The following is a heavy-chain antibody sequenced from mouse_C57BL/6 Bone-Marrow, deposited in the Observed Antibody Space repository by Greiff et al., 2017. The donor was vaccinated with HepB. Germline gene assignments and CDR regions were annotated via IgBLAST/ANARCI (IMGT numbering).Heavy chain of an antibody. CDR1: GYTFTSYW. D-gene: IGHD1-1*01. J-gene: IGHJ3*01. Sequence: QVQLKQPGAELVKPGASVKLSCKASGYTFTSYWMHWVKQRPGQGLEWIGMIHPNSGSTNYNEKFKSKATLTVDKSSSTAYMQLSSLTSEDSAVYYCARGGLLPAWFAYWGQGTLVTVSA. CDR2: IHPNSGST. V-gene: IGHV1-64*01. CDR3: ARGGLLPAWFAY.